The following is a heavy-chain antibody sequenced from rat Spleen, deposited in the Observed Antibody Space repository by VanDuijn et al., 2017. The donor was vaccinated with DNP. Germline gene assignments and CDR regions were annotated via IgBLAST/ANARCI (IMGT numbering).Heavy chain of an antibody. Sequence: EVQLVESGGGLVQPGRSMILSCAASGFTFSDYGMAWVLQAPTKGLEWIASINYDGTSTYYRDSVKGRFTISRDNAKSTLYLQMESLRSEDMATYYCVRWNSGHFDYWGQGVMVTVSS. D-gene: IGHD4-3*01. J-gene: IGHJ2*01. CDR3: VRWNSGHFDY. CDR2: INYDGTST. V-gene: IGHV5-22*01. CDR1: GFTFSDYG.